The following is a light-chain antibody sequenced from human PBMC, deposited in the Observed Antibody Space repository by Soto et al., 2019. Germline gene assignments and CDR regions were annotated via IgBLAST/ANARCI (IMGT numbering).Light chain of an antibody. CDR1: QSITNC. CDR2: DAS. Sequence: DIQMTQSPSTLSASVGDRVTITCRASQSITNCLAWYQQKPGKAPKLLIFDASILRSGVPSRFRGSGSGTEFTLTISTLHPEDFATYYAKQHNPYSPSTFGPGTKLEIK. J-gene: IGKJ2*01. V-gene: IGKV1-5*03. CDR3: KQHNPYSPST.